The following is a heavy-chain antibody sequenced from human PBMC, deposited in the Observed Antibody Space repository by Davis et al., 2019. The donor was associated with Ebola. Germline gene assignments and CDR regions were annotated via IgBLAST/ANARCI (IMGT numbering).Heavy chain of an antibody. CDR1: GGSISSYY. V-gene: IGHV4-39*01. CDR2: IYYSGST. Sequence: SETLSLTCTVSGGSISSYYWGWIRQPPGKGLEWIGSIYYSGSTYYNPSLKSRVTISVDTSKNKFSLKLSSVTAADTAVYFCARGGAQTYHYGSGSYSFVYYFDYWGQGTLVTVSS. J-gene: IGHJ4*02. D-gene: IGHD3-10*01. CDR3: ARGGAQTYHYGSGSYSFVYYFDY.